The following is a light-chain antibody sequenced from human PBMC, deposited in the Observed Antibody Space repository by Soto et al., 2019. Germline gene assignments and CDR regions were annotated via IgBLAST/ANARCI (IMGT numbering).Light chain of an antibody. CDR1: QTIRSL. CDR2: DAS. Sequence: DIQMNQSPSTPSASVGDRVTIPCRASQTIRSLLAWYQQKPGKAPKALIYDASRLGSGVPSRFSGSGSGTEFTLTISSLQPDDFATYYCQQYQTYATFGQGTRLEI. V-gene: IGKV1-5*01. CDR3: QQYQTYAT. J-gene: IGKJ5*01.